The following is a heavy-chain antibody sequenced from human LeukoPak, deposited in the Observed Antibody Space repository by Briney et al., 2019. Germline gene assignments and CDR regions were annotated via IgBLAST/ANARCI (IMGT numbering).Heavy chain of an antibody. J-gene: IGHJ5*02. Sequence: SETLSLTCGVYGGSFSDNYWSWIRQPAGKGLEWIGRMYTSGNTNYNPSLKSRATISVDTSKNQFSLELSSVTAADTAVYYCARERLAMVRGVIPKEAWGWFDPWGQGTLVTVSS. V-gene: IGHV4-4*07. CDR1: GGSFSDNY. CDR3: ARERLAMVRGVIPKEAWGWFDP. D-gene: IGHD3-10*01. CDR2: MYTSGNT.